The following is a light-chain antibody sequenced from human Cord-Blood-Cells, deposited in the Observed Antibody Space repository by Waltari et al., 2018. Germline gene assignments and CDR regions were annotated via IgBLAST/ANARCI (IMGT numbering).Light chain of an antibody. CDR2: GAS. V-gene: IGKV3-20*01. Sequence: DIVLTQSPGTLSLSPAERATLSCRASQSVSSSYLAWYQQKPGQAPRLLIYGASSRATGIPDRFSGSGSGTDFTLTISRLEPEDFAVYYCQQYGSSPRITFGPGTKVDIK. CDR1: QSVSSSY. CDR3: QQYGSSPRIT. J-gene: IGKJ3*01.